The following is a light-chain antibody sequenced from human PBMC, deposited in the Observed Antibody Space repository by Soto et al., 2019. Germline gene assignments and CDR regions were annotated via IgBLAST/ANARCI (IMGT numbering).Light chain of an antibody. CDR2: DAS. V-gene: IGKV3-11*01. J-gene: IGKJ5*01. CDR3: QQRGSWPLIT. Sequence: EIVLTQSPATLSLSPGERATLSCRASQTVSSYLAWYQQQPGQAPRLLIYDASNRATGIPARFSGSGSGTDFTLTISSLEPEDFAVYYCQQRGSWPLITFGQGTRLEIK. CDR1: QTVSSY.